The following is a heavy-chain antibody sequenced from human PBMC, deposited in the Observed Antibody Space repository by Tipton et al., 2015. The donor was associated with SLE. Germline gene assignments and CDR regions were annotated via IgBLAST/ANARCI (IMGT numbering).Heavy chain of an antibody. CDR1: GFTFSSYG. V-gene: IGHV3-23*01. D-gene: IGHD3-10*01. Sequence: GSLRLSCAASGFTFSSYGMSWVRQAPGKGLEWVSAISGSGGSTYYADSVKGRFTISRDNSKNTLYLQMNSQRAEDTAVYYCAMARRYYGSGSYYNGGYWGQGTLVTVSS. J-gene: IGHJ4*02. CDR2: ISGSGGST. CDR3: AMARRYYGSGSYYNGGY.